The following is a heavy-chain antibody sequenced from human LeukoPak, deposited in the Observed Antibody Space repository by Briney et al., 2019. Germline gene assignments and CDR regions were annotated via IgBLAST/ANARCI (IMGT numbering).Heavy chain of an antibody. CDR2: IWYDGSNK. CDR3: ASIRVGEVFDI. J-gene: IGHJ3*02. D-gene: IGHD3-16*01. CDR1: GFTFSSYW. V-gene: IGHV3-33*08. Sequence: GGSLRLSCAASGFTFSSYWMHWVRQAPGKGLEWVAVIWYDGSNKYYADSVKGRFTISRDNSKNTLYLQMNSLRAEDTAVYYCASIRVGEVFDIWGQGTMVTVSS.